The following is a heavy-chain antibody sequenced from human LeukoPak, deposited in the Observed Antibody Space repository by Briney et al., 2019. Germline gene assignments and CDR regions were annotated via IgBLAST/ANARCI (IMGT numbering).Heavy chain of an antibody. V-gene: IGHV1-2*02. D-gene: IGHD2/OR15-2a*01. CDR1: GYTFTSYY. Sequence: ASVTVSCTASGYTFTSYYMHWVRQAPGQGLEWMGWINPNSGGTNYAQKFQGRVTITRDTSISTAYMELSRLRSDDTAVYYCARYNRRDQPPLKGFDYGGQGPLVTASS. CDR2: INPNSGGT. J-gene: IGHJ4*02. CDR3: ARYNRRDQPPLKGFDY.